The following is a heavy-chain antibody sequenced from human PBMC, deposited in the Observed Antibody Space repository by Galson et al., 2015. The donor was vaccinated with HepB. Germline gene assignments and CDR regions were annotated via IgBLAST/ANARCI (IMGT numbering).Heavy chain of an antibody. V-gene: IGHV1-69*06. CDR2: IIPIFGTA. D-gene: IGHD3-22*01. CDR3: AREDYYDSSGYFDY. Sequence: SVKVSCKASGGTFSSYAISWVRQAPGQGLEWMGGIIPIFGTANYAQKFQGRVTITADKSTSTAYMELSSLRSEDTAVYYCAREDYYDSSGYFDYWGQGTLVTVSS. J-gene: IGHJ4*02. CDR1: GGTFSSYA.